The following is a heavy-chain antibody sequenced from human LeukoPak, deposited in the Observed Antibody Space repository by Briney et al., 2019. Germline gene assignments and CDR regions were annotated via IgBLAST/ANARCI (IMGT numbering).Heavy chain of an antibody. Sequence: ASVKVSCKASGFTFTNYAISWVRQAPGQGLEWLTWISVDNGNTYYIRNLQGRVTLTTDTSTSTAYMELRNHRSDDTAVYYCARDSWARAYDIDHWGQGTLVTVSS. CDR2: ISVDNGNT. J-gene: IGHJ5*02. D-gene: IGHD5-12*01. V-gene: IGHV1-18*01. CDR3: ARDSWARAYDIDH. CDR1: GFTFTNYA.